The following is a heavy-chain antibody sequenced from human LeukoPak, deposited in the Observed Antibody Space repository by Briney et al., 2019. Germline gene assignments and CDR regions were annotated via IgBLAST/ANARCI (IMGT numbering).Heavy chain of an antibody. CDR2: IFYSGSY. CDR1: GGSISSYY. V-gene: IGHV4-59*08. J-gene: IGHJ5*02. Sequence: ASETLSLTCTVSGGSISSYYWSWIRQPPGKGLEGIGYIFYSGSYNYTPSLKSRVTISVDTSKKQFSLKLSSVTAADTAVYYCARHGTKYLLGGPWGQGTLVTVSS. CDR3: ARHGTKYLLGGP. D-gene: IGHD2/OR15-2a*01.